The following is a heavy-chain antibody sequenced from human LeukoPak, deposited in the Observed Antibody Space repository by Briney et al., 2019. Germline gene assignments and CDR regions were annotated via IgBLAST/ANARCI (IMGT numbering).Heavy chain of an antibody. D-gene: IGHD2-2*01. J-gene: IGHJ5*02. CDR3: ARDIVVVPAASRKQAPYNWFDP. CDR1: GGSISSYY. Sequence: SETLSLTCTVSGGSISSYYWSWIRQPAGKGLEWIGRIYTSGSTNYNPSLKSRVTMSVDTSKNQFSLKLSSVTAADTAVYYCARDIVVVPAASRKQAPYNWFDPWGQGTLVTVSS. CDR2: IYTSGST. V-gene: IGHV4-4*07.